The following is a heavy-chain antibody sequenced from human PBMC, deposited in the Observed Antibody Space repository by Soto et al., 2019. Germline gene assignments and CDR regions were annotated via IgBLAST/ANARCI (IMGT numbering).Heavy chain of an antibody. CDR1: GGSFSGYY. CDR2: INHSGST. J-gene: IGHJ4*02. CDR3: ARGLLVATVTSPLGFDY. Sequence: SETLSLTCAVYGGSFSGYYWSWIRQPPGKGLEWIGEINHSGSTNYNPSLKSRVTISVDTSKNQFSLKLSSVTAADTAVYYCARGLLVATVTSPLGFDYWGQGTLVTVSS. V-gene: IGHV4-34*01. D-gene: IGHD4-17*01.